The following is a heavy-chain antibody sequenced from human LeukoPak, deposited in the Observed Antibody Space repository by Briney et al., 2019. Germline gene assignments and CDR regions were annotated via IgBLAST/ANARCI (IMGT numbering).Heavy chain of an antibody. CDR2: IIPIFGTA. D-gene: IGHD6-13*01. J-gene: IGHJ4*02. CDR1: GGTFSSYA. Sequence: GASVKVSGKASGGTFSSYAISWVRQAPGQGLEWMGGIIPIFGTANYAQKFQGRVTITADESTSTAYMELSSLRSEDTAVYYCARDLRRTIAAAGPFDYWGQGTLVTVSS. V-gene: IGHV1-69*13. CDR3: ARDLRRTIAAAGPFDY.